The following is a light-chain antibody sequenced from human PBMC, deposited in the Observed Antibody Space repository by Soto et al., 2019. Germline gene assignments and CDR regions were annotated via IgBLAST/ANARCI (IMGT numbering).Light chain of an antibody. CDR1: QGISNY. Sequence: DIPMTQSPSSLSASVGDRVTITCRATQGISNYSAWYQQKPGRVPKLLIYGASTLQSGIPSRFSGSGSGTDFTFTITSLQPEDVPTSDYQKHNCAPSLTVGPGTKVYIK. V-gene: IGKV1-27*01. J-gene: IGKJ3*01. CDR2: GAS. CDR3: QKHNCAPSLT.